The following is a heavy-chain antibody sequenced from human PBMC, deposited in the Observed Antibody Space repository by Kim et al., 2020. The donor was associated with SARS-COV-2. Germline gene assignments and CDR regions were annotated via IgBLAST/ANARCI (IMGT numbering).Heavy chain of an antibody. CDR1: GYTFTSYG. V-gene: IGHV1-18*01. Sequence: ASVKVSCKASGYTFTSYGISWVRQAPGQGLEWMGWISAYNGNTNYAQKLQGRVTMTTDTSTSTAYMELRSLRSDDTAVYYCARDLGLQNNDAFDIWGQGTMVTVSS. D-gene: IGHD4-4*01. CDR3: ARDLGLQNNDAFDI. J-gene: IGHJ3*02. CDR2: ISAYNGNT.